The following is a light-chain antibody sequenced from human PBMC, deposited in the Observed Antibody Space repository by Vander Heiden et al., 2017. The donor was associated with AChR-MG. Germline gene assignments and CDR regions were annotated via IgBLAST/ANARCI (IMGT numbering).Light chain of an antibody. CDR3: QKHNNWPLT. Sequence: EILMTHSQATLSVSPGGRATLTCRASQSVSSNLAGYQQKPGQAPRLLIYGASTRATGIPARFSGSGSGTEVTLTISSMQSEDVAGYYCQKHNNWPLTFGGGTKVEIK. V-gene: IGKV3-15*01. CDR2: GAS. J-gene: IGKJ4*01. CDR1: QSVSSN.